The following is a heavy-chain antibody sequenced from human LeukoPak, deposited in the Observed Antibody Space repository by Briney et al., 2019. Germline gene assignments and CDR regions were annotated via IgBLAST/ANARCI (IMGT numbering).Heavy chain of an antibody. V-gene: IGHV4-61*02. CDR2: IYTSGST. CDR3: AREEGRRDGYIYDY. Sequence: SQTLSLTCTVSGGSISSGSYYWSWIRQPAGKGLEWIGRIYTSGSTNYNPSLKSRVTISVDTSKNQLSLKLSSVTAADTAVYYCAREEGRRDGYIYDYWGQGTLVTVSS. CDR1: GGSISSGSYY. J-gene: IGHJ4*02. D-gene: IGHD5-24*01.